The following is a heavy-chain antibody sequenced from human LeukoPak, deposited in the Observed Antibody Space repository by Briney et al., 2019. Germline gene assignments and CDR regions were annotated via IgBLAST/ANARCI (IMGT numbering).Heavy chain of an antibody. V-gene: IGHV4-34*01. CDR3: ARVGYYDSSLPAGYFDY. D-gene: IGHD3-22*01. J-gene: IGHJ4*02. CDR1: GGSFSGYY. CDR2: INHSGST. Sequence: SETLSLTCAVYGGSFSGYYWSWIRQPPGKGLEWIGEINHSGSTNYNPSLKSRVTISVDTSKNQFSLKLSSVTAADTAVYYCARVGYYDSSLPAGYFDYWGQGTLVTVSS.